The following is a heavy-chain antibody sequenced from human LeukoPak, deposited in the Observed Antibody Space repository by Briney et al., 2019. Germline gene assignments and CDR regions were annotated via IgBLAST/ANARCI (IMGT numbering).Heavy chain of an antibody. V-gene: IGHV1-69*06. D-gene: IGHD3-10*01. Sequence: AAPVKVSCKASGGTFSSYAISWVRQAPGQGLEWMGGITPIFGTANYAQKFKGRVTIAEDKSTSTAYMELSSLRSEDTAVYYCARSSGKVHGSGSPPGYWGQGTLVTVSS. CDR1: GGTFSSYA. CDR2: ITPIFGTA. J-gene: IGHJ4*02. CDR3: ARSSGKVHGSGSPPGY.